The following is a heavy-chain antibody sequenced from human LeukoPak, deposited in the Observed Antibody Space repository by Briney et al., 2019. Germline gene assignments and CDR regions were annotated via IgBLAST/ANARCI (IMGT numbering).Heavy chain of an antibody. J-gene: IGHJ4*02. D-gene: IGHD6-13*01. CDR2: IYYSGST. CDR1: GGSISSSSYY. V-gene: IGHV4-39*07. CDR3: ARSIAAAGRPRYYFDY. Sequence: PSETLSLTCTVSGGSISSSSYYWGWIRQPPGKGLEWIGSIYYSGSTYYNPSLKSRVTISVDTSKNQFSLKLSSVTAVDTAVYYCARSIAAAGRPRYYFDYWGQGTLVTVSS.